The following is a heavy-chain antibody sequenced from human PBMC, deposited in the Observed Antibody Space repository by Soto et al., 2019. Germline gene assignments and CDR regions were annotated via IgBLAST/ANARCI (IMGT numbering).Heavy chain of an antibody. V-gene: IGHV3-66*01. J-gene: IGHJ6*03. CDR2: IYSGGST. CDR3: ARDGRGDTVTSYYYYYMDV. Sequence: GGSLRLSCAASGFTVSSNYMSWVRQAPGKGLEWVSVIYSGGSTYYADSVKGRFTISRDNSKNTLYLQMNSLRAEDTAVYYCARDGRGDTVTSYYYYYMDVWGKGTTVTVSS. CDR1: GFTVSSNY. D-gene: IGHD4-17*01.